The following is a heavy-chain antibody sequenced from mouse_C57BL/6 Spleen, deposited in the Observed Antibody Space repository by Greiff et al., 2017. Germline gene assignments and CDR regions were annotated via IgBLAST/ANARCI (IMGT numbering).Heavy chain of an antibody. Sequence: VQLQQSGPGLVQPSQSLSITCTVSGFSLTSYGVHWVRQSPGKGLEWLGVLWSGGSTDYNAAFISRLSISKDNSKSQVFFKMNSLQADDTAIYYCARKEGYYAMDYWGQGTSVTVSS. J-gene: IGHJ4*01. CDR3: ARKEGYYAMDY. CDR2: LWSGGST. V-gene: IGHV2-2*01. CDR1: GFSLTSYG.